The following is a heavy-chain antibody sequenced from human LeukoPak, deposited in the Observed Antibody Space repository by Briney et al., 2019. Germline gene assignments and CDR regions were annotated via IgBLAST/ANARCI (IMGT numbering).Heavy chain of an antibody. CDR2: INPNSGDT. CDR1: GYTFTGYY. D-gene: IGHD3-22*01. CDR3: ARTLVVINDAFDI. Sequence: GASVKVSCKTSGYTFTGYYIHWVRQAPGQGLEWMGWINPNSGDTNYAQKFQGRVSMTGDTSISTAYMELSRLRSDDTAVYYCARTLVVINDAFDIWGQGTMATVSS. J-gene: IGHJ3*02. V-gene: IGHV1-2*02.